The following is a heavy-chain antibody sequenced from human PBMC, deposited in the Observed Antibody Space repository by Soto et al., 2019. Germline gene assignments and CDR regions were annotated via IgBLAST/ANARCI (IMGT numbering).Heavy chain of an antibody. CDR3: ARDKTRSVAGTISAFDI. V-gene: IGHV3-48*02. D-gene: IGHD6-19*01. Sequence: EVQLVESGGGLVQPGGSLRLSCAASGFTFSSYSMNWVRQAPGKGLEWVSYISSSSSTIYYADSVKGRFTISRDNAKNSLYLQMNSLRDEDTAVYYCARDKTRSVAGTISAFDIWGQGTMVTVSS. J-gene: IGHJ3*02. CDR2: ISSSSSTI. CDR1: GFTFSSYS.